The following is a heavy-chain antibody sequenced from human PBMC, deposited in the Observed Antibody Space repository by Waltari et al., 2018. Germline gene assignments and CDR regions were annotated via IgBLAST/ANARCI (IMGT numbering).Heavy chain of an antibody. CDR2: ISSSSSYV. J-gene: IGHJ4*02. D-gene: IGHD3-22*01. V-gene: IGHV3-21*01. CDR3: ARANSSGSDDY. Sequence: EVQLVESGGGLVKPGGSLRLSCAASGFTFSSYSMNWVRQAPGKGLEWVSSISSSSSYVYYPDSVKGRFTISRDNAKNSLYLQMNSLRAEDTAVYYCARANSSGSDDYWGQGTLVTVSS. CDR1: GFTFSSYS.